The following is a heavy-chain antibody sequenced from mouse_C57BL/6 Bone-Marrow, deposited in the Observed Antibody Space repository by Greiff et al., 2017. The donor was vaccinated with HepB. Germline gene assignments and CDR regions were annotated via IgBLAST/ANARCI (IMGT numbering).Heavy chain of an antibody. CDR3: ASGTTVVADFFDY. Sequence: QVQLQQPGAELVKPGASVKMSCKASGYTFTSYWITWVKQRPGQGLEWIGRIHPSDSDTNYNQKFKGKATLTVDKSSSTAYMQLSSLTSEDSAVYYCASGTTVVADFFDYWGQGTTLTVSS. CDR1: GYTFTSYW. CDR2: IHPSDSDT. J-gene: IGHJ2*01. V-gene: IGHV1-74*01. D-gene: IGHD1-1*01.